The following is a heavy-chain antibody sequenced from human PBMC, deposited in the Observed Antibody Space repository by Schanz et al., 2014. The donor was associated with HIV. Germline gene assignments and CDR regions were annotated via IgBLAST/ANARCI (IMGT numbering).Heavy chain of an antibody. CDR3: ARAGLWYNSGDYYGSAFDV. D-gene: IGHD3-3*01. CDR1: GGTLRTYV. CDR2: ISPTSGTA. J-gene: IGHJ3*01. Sequence: QVQLVQSGAEVKKPGSSVKVSCAASGGTLRTYVVNWVRQAPGQGLEWLGGISPTSGTADYAQKFQDRVTITADEPTSTAYMVLRGLRSEDAAVYYCARAGLWYNSGDYYGSAFDVWGPGTAVTVAS. V-gene: IGHV1-69*01.